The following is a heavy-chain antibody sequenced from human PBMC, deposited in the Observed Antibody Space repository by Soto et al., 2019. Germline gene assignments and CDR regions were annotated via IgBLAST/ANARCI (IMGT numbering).Heavy chain of an antibody. CDR3: ARDMHAGFTHYFDP. Sequence: PSESLSLTYVVTCGYLSSYHWSWIRQLPGKGLEWIAYTAYTGNSNYNPSLKSRVTISMDTSKNQLSLKLTSMTAADTAVDYSARDMHAGFTHYFDPCGQGTLVTGSS. D-gene: IGHD1-26*01. V-gene: IGHV4-59*01. CDR2: TAYTGNS. CDR1: CGYLSSYH. J-gene: IGHJ5*02.